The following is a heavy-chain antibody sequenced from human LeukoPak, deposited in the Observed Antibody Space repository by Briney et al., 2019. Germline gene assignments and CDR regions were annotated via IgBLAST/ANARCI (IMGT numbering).Heavy chain of an antibody. D-gene: IGHD6-19*01. V-gene: IGHV3-33*01. J-gene: IGHJ4*02. CDR2: IWYDGSNK. Sequence: GRSLRLSCAASGFTFSSYGMHWVRQAPGKGLEWVAVIWYDGSNKYYADSVKGRFTISRDNSKNTLYLQMNSLRAEDTAVYYCAGSIAVAGTIDYWGQGTLVTVSS. CDR1: GFTFSSYG. CDR3: AGSIAVAGTIDY.